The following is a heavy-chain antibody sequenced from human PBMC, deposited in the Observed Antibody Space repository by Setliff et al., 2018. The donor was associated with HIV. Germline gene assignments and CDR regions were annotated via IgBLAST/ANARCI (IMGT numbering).Heavy chain of an antibody. Sequence: LRLSCAVSGLTFSRYGVHWVRQVPGKGMNWVTFIQYDESNKYYGDSVRGRLTISRDNSKNTLYLQINSLRSEYTAVYFCAKSFNSGPTNWNIDVWGTGTTGTVSS. V-gene: IGHV3-30*02. J-gene: IGHJ6*03. CDR3: AKSFNSGPTNWNIDV. CDR2: IQYDESNK. D-gene: IGHD1-20*01. CDR1: GLTFSRYG.